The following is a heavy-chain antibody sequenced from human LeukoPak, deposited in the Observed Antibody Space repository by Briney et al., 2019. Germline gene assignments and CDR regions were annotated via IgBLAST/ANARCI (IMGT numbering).Heavy chain of an antibody. Sequence: NPSETLSLTCAVYGGSFSGYYWSWIRQPPGKGLEWIGEINHSGSTNYNPSLKSRVTISVDTSKNQFSLKLSSVTAADTAVYYCARQRYCSGGSCYSGSAAGKNWFDPWGQGTLVTVSS. CDR2: INHSGST. J-gene: IGHJ5*02. D-gene: IGHD2-15*01. V-gene: IGHV4-34*01. CDR3: ARQRYCSGGSCYSGSAAGKNWFDP. CDR1: GGSFSGYY.